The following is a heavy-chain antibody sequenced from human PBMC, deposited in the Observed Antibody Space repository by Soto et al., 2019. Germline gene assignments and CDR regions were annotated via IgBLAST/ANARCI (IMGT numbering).Heavy chain of an antibody. V-gene: IGHV4-31*03. J-gene: IGHJ6*03. CDR1: CCFLSSGGFF. Sequence: TPFLPRTFSCCFLSSGGFFLGWVPPHPGKALEWIGYIYYSGSTYYNPSLKSRVTISVDTSKNQFSLKLSSVTAADTAVYYCARTHYDFWSGPYYYYMDVWGKGTTVTVSS. CDR2: IYYSGST. CDR3: ARTHYDFWSGPYYYYMDV. D-gene: IGHD3-3*01.